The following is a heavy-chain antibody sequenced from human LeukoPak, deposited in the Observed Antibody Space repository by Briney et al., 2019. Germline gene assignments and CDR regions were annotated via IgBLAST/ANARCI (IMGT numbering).Heavy chain of an antibody. CDR2: INHSGST. V-gene: IGHV4-39*07. D-gene: IGHD6-13*01. CDR1: GGSISNSFYY. CDR3: ARGAAGTFSY. Sequence: SETLSLTCSVSGGSISNSFYYWGWVRQPPGKGLEWIGEINHSGSTNYNPSLKSRVTISVDTSKNQFSLKLSSVTAADTAVYYCARGAAGTFSYWGQGTLVTVSS. J-gene: IGHJ4*02.